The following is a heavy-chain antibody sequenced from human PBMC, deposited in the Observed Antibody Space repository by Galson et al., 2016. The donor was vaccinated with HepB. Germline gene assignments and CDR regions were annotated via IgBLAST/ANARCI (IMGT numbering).Heavy chain of an antibody. CDR1: GFTFSRAW. CDR3: ARDPGVAYCSSTSCLAWYFNL. CDR2: ISYDRSYT. Sequence: SLRLSCAASGFTFSRAWMNWVRQAPGKGLEWVAVISYDRSYTYYGDSMKDRFTISRDNAKSTLYLEMNSLRPEDTAIYYCARDPGVAYCSSTSCLAWYFNLWGRGTLVTVSS. D-gene: IGHD2-2*01. J-gene: IGHJ2*01. V-gene: IGHV3-30*03.